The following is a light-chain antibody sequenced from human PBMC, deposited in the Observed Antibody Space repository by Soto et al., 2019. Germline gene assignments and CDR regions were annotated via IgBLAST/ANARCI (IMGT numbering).Light chain of an antibody. Sequence: EVVLTQSPGALSLSPGERATLSCRASQSVSSSYLAWYQQKPGQAPRLLIYNAFNRATGIPDRFSGSGSGTDFTLTISRLEPEDFAVYYCQRYASSTITFGQGTRLEIK. CDR1: QSVSSSY. J-gene: IGKJ5*01. CDR2: NAF. V-gene: IGKV3-20*01. CDR3: QRYASSTIT.